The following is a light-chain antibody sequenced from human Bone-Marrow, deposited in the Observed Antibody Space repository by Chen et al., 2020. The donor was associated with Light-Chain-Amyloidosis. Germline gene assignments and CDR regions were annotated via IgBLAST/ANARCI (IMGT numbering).Light chain of an antibody. CDR2: DDS. V-gene: IGLV3-21*02. CDR3: QVWDRSSDRPV. J-gene: IGLJ3*02. Sequence: SYVLTQPSSVSLAPGQTPTIACGGNNIGSTSVHWYQQTPGQAPLLVGYDDSDRPSGIPGRLSGSNSGNTATLTSSRVEAGDEDDYYCQVWDRSSDRPVFGGGTKLTVL. CDR1: NIGSTS.